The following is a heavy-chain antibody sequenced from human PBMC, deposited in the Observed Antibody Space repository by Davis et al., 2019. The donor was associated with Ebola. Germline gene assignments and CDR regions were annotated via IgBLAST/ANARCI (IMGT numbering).Heavy chain of an antibody. D-gene: IGHD6-13*01. V-gene: IGHV7-4-1*02. Sequence: AASVKVSCKASGYTFTSYAMNWVRQAPGQGLEWMGWINTNTGNPTYAQGFTGRFVFSLDTSVSTAYLQISSLKAEDTAVYYCARGGSSSWYGYFDYWGQGTLVTVSS. CDR2: INTNTGNP. CDR1: GYTFTSYA. J-gene: IGHJ4*02. CDR3: ARGGSSSWYGYFDY.